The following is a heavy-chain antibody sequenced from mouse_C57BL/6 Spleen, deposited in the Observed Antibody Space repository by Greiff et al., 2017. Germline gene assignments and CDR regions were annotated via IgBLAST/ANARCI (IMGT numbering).Heavy chain of an antibody. CDR2: ISSGGDYI. J-gene: IGHJ3*01. CDR3: TGYDYGDGAFAY. V-gene: IGHV5-9-1*02. D-gene: IGHD2-4*01. Sequence: VQLKESGEGLVKPGGSLKLSCAASGFTFSSYAMSWVRQTPEKRLEWVAYISSGGDYIYYADTVKGRFTISRDNARNTLYLQMSSLKSEDTAMYYCTGYDYGDGAFAYWGQGTLVTVSA. CDR1: GFTFSSYA.